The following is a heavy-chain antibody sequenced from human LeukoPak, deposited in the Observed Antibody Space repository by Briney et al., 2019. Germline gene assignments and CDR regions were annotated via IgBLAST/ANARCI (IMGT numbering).Heavy chain of an antibody. CDR1: GFTLSSYA. J-gene: IGHJ4*02. V-gene: IGHV3-48*01. D-gene: IGHD4/OR15-4a*01. CDR3: ARRAGAYSHPYGY. Sequence: PGGSLRLSCAASGFTLSSYAMSWVRQAPGKGLEWVSYISSSGSTIYYADSVKGRFTISRDNSKNTLYLQMNSLRAEDTAVYYCARRAGAYSHPYGYWGQGTLVTVSS. CDR2: ISSSGSTI.